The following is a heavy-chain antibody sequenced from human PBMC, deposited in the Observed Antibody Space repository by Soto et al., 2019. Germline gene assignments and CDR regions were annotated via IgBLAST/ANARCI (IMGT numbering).Heavy chain of an antibody. Sequence: QVQLQESGPGLVKPSQTLSLTCTVSGGSISSGGYYWSWIRQHPGKGLEWIGYIYYSGSTYYNPSLKSRVTISVDTSKNQFSLKLSSVTAADTAVYYCARDPHSSSWYYYGMDVWGQGTTVTVSS. CDR1: GGSISSGGYY. D-gene: IGHD6-13*01. V-gene: IGHV4-31*03. J-gene: IGHJ6*02. CDR2: IYYSGST. CDR3: ARDPHSSSWYYYGMDV.